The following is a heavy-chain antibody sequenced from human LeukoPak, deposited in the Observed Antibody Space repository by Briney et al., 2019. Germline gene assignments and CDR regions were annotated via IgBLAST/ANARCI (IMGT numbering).Heavy chain of an antibody. V-gene: IGHV3-11*04. Sequence: GGSLRLSCAASGFTFSDYYMSWIRQAPGKGLEWVSYISSSGSTIYYADSVKGRFTISRDNAKNSLYLQMNSLRVEDTAIYYCARDPYNGAYSEGYYYYYMDVWGKGTTVTVSS. D-gene: IGHD1-1*01. CDR2: ISSSGSTI. CDR1: GFTFSDYY. CDR3: ARDPYNGAYSEGYYYYYMDV. J-gene: IGHJ6*03.